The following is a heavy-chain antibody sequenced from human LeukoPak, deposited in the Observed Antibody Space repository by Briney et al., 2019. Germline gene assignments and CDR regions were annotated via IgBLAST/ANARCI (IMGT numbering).Heavy chain of an antibody. CDR3: ARDSSGYYDFDY. D-gene: IGHD3-22*01. Sequence: SETLSLTCAVYGGSFSGHYWSWIRQPPGKGLEWIGEINHSGSTNYNPSLKSRVTISVDTSKNQFSLKLSSVTAADTAVYYCARDSSGYYDFDYWGRGTLVTVSS. J-gene: IGHJ4*02. CDR2: INHSGST. V-gene: IGHV4-34*01. CDR1: GGSFSGHY.